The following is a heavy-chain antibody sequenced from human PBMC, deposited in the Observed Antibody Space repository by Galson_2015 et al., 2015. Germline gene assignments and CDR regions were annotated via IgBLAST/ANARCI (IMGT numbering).Heavy chain of an antibody. CDR1: GYTFTSYA. D-gene: IGHD4-23*01. CDR3: ARCGVVTPERDAFDT. V-gene: IGHV1-2*04. J-gene: IGHJ5*02. CDR2: INPNSGGT. Sequence: SVKVSCKASGYTFTSYAMHWVRQAPGQGLEWMGWINPNSGGTNYAQKFQGWVTMTRDTSISTAYMELSRLRSDDTAVYYCARCGVVTPERDAFDTWGQGTLVTVSS.